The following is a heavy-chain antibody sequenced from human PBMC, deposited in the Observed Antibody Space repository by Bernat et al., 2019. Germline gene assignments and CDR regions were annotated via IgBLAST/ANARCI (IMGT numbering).Heavy chain of an antibody. CDR2: ISYDGSNK. CDR1: GFTFSSYA. V-gene: IGHV3-30-3*01. CDR3: AREYSSSADAFDI. D-gene: IGHD6-6*01. Sequence: QVQLVESGGGVVQPGRSLRLSCAASGFTFSSYAMHWVRQAPGKGLEWVAVISYDGSNKYDADSVKGRFTISRDNSKNTLYLQMNSLRAEDTAGYYCAREYSSSADAFDIWGQGTMVTVSS. J-gene: IGHJ3*02.